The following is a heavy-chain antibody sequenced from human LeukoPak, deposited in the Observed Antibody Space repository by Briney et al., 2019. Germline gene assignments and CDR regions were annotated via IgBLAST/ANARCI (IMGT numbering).Heavy chain of an antibody. Sequence: SETLSLTCSVSGYSISSGYYWSWIRQHPGKGLEWIGYIYYSGSTYYNPSPKSRVTISVDTSKNQFSLKLSSVTAADTAVYYCARTLVYIDYWGQGTLVTVSS. CDR3: ARTLVYIDY. CDR1: GYSISSGYY. J-gene: IGHJ4*02. D-gene: IGHD3-9*01. V-gene: IGHV4-31*03. CDR2: IYYSGST.